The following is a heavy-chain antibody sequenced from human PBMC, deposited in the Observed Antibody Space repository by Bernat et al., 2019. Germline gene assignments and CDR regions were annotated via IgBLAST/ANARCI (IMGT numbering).Heavy chain of an antibody. CDR1: GGTVSSYT. CDR3: ARENIEVVPAAMPVPFDY. CDR2: IIPILGIA. V-gene: IGHV1-69*08. D-gene: IGHD2-2*01. Sequence: QVQLVQSGAEVKKPGSSVKVSCKASGGTVSSYTISWVRQAPGQGLEWMGRIIPILGIANYAQKFQGRVTITADKSTSTAYMELSSLRSEDTAVYYCARENIEVVPAAMPVPFDYWGQGTLVTVSS. J-gene: IGHJ4*02.